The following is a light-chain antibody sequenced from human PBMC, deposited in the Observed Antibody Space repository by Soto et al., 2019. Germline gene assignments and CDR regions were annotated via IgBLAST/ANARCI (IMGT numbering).Light chain of an antibody. CDR1: QSVVRY. CDR2: DAY. Sequence: EVVLTQSPDTLSLSPGETATLSCRASQSVVRYVAWYQQKLGQAPRLLIYDAYTRATGVAARFTGSGSATDFSLTITNLEPEDFAVYYCQQRAKWPSTFSPGTKVE. J-gene: IGKJ2*02. V-gene: IGKV3-11*01. CDR3: QQRAKWPST.